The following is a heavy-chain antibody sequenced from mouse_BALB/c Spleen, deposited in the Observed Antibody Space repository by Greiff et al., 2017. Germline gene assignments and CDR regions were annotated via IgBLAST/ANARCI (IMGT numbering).Heavy chain of an antibody. D-gene: IGHD1-1*01. Sequence: EVHLVESGPSLVKPSQTLSLTCSVTGDSITSGYWNWIRKFPGNKLEYMGYISYSGSTYYNPSLKSRISITRDTSKNQYYLQLNSVTTEDTATYYCARYTTDDWYFDVWGAGTTVTVSS. J-gene: IGHJ1*01. CDR1: GDSITSGY. CDR2: ISYSGST. V-gene: IGHV3-8*02. CDR3: ARYTTDDWYFDV.